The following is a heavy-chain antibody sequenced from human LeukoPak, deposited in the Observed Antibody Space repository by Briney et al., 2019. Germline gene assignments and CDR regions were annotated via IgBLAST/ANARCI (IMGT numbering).Heavy chain of an antibody. CDR1: VGSISSYY. V-gene: IGHV4-59*01. CDR3: AREAHYYYDSSGYYLTAHDAFDI. Sequence: SETLSLTCTFSVGSISSYYWSWLRQPPGKGLEWIGYIYYSGSTNYNPSLKSRVTISVDTSKNQFSLKLSSVTAADTAVYYCAREAHYYYDSSGYYLTAHDAFDIWGQGTMVTVSS. CDR2: IYYSGST. D-gene: IGHD3-22*01. J-gene: IGHJ3*02.